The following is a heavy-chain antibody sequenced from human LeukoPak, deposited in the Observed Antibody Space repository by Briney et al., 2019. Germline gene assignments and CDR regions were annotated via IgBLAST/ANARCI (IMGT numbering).Heavy chain of an antibody. CDR1: GFTFSSYE. Sequence: GGSLRLSCAASGFTFSSYEMNWVRQAPGKGLEWVSSISSSSSYRYHADSVKGRFAISRDNAKNSLYVQMNSLRAEDTAVYYCASGARPIDYWGQGTLVTVSS. J-gene: IGHJ4*02. CDR2: ISSSSSYR. CDR3: ASGARPIDY. D-gene: IGHD6-6*01. V-gene: IGHV3-21*01.